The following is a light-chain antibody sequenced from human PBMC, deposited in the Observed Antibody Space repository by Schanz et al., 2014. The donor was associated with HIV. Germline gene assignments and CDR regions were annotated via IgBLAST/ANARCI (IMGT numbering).Light chain of an antibody. V-gene: IGLV1-44*01. CDR3: AGWDDGLNGWV. CDR1: SSNIGSNA. Sequence: QSVLTQPPSVSGTPGQRVTISCSVSSSNIGSNAVNWFQHLPGTAPKLLIYNSYHRPSGVPDRFSGSGSGTSASLVISGLQSEDEADYYCAGWDDGLNGWVFGGGTKLTVL. J-gene: IGLJ3*02. CDR2: NSY.